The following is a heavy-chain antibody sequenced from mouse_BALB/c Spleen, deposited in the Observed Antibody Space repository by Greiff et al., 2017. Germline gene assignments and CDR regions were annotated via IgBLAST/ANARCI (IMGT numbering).Heavy chain of an antibody. J-gene: IGHJ2*01. V-gene: IGHV1-54*01. Sequence: VKLQESGAELVRPGTSVKVSCKASGYAFTNYLIEWVKQRPGQGLEWIGVINPGSGGTNYNEKFKGKATLTADKSSSTAYMQLSSLTSDDSAVYFCARGDGNYVFDYWGQGTTLTVSS. CDR1: GYAFTNYL. CDR3: ARGDGNYVFDY. CDR2: INPGSGGT. D-gene: IGHD2-1*01.